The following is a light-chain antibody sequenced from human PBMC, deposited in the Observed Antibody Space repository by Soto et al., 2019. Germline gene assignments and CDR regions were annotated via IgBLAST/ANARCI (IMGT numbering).Light chain of an antibody. CDR1: QSLSSY. J-gene: IGKJ1*01. CDR2: DAS. Sequence: EIVLTQSPATLSLSPGERATLSCRASQSLSSYLAWYQQKPGQAPRLLIYDASNRATGIPARFSGSGSGTDFTLTISRLEPEDFAVYYCQQHSNWPWTFGQGTKVEIK. CDR3: QQHSNWPWT. V-gene: IGKV3-11*01.